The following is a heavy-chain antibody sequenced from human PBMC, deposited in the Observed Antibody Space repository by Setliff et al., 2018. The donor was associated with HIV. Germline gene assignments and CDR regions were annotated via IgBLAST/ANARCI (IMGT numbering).Heavy chain of an antibody. J-gene: IGHJ4*02. D-gene: IGHD3-3*01. CDR3: ARVFQSYFFDF. V-gene: IGHV3-48*03. CDR2: ISSSGETI. CDR1: GFRINNYD. Sequence: GGSLRLSCAASGFRINNYDMNWVRQAPGKGLEWISHISSSGETIYYADSVKGRFTISRDKSKNTLYLQMNSLRTEDTAVYYCARVFQSYFFDFWGQGTLVTVSS.